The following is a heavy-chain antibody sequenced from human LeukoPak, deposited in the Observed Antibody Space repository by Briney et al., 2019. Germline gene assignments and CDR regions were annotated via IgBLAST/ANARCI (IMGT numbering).Heavy chain of an antibody. CDR3: ARRLYSSAWRVKAFDI. Sequence: GESLEISCKSSGYSFTKYWIGWVRQMPGKGLEWMGITYPDDSDIRYSPSFQGRVTISADNSIGTVYLQWSSLKASDTAMYYCARRLYSSAWRVKAFDIWGQGTMVTVSS. D-gene: IGHD6-19*01. J-gene: IGHJ3*02. CDR2: TYPDDSDI. CDR1: GYSFTKYW. V-gene: IGHV5-51*01.